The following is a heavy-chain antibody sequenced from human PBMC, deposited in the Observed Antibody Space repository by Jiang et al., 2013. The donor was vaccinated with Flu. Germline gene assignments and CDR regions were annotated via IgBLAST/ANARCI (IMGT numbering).Heavy chain of an antibody. CDR3: TRGGFGWSVFDFHF. J-gene: IGHJ4*02. CDR2: TYYRSRWYS. CDR1: VSSNSVA. D-gene: IGHD6-19*01. V-gene: IGHV6-1*01. Sequence: VSSNSVAWNWIRLSPSGGLEWLGRTYYRSRWYSDYAVSVKSRITLNPDTSKNQFSLHLDSVTPDDTAVYYCTRGGFGWSVFDFHFWGQGTLVTVSS.